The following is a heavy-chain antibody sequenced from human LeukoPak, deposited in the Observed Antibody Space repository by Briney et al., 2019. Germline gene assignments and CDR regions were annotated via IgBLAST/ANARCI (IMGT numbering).Heavy chain of an antibody. CDR3: AKVSGDRDAFDI. CDR2: ISGSGGST. CDR1: GFTFSSYA. J-gene: IGHJ3*02. D-gene: IGHD5-24*01. Sequence: GGSLRLSCAASGFTFSSYAMSWVRQAPGKGLEWVSAISGSGGSTYYADSVKGRFTISRDNSKNTLYLRMNSLRAEDTAVYYCAKVSGDRDAFDIWGQGTMVTVSS. V-gene: IGHV3-23*01.